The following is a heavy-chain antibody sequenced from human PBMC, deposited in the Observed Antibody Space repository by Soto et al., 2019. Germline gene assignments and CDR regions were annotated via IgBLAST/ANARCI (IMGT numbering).Heavy chain of an antibody. CDR3: AKGTQFFYYYAMDV. J-gene: IGHJ6*02. Sequence: GGSLRLSCAASGFTFSSYWMHWVRQAPGKGLVWVSRINSDGSSTSYADSVKGRFTISRDNAKNTLYLQMNSLRAEDTAVYYCAKGTQFFYYYAMDVWGQGTTVTVSS. V-gene: IGHV3-74*01. CDR1: GFTFSSYW. CDR2: INSDGSST.